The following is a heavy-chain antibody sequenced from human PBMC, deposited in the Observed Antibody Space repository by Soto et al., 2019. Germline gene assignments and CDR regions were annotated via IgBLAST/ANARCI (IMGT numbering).Heavy chain of an antibody. D-gene: IGHD2-21*02. CDR3: AINGAYCGGDCYSNY. CDR2: IIPILGIA. Sequence: QVQLVQSGAEVKKPGSSVKVSCKASGGTFSSYTISWVRQAPGQGLEWMGRIIPILGIANYAQKFQGRVTITADKSTSAAYIELSSLRSEDTAVYYCAINGAYCGGDCYSNYWGQGTLVTVSS. CDR1: GGTFSSYT. V-gene: IGHV1-69*02. J-gene: IGHJ4*02.